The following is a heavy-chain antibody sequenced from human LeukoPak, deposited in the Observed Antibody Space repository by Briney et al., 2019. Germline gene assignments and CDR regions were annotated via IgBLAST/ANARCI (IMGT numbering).Heavy chain of an antibody. CDR2: INPSGGST. V-gene: IGHV1-46*01. J-gene: IGHJ4*02. Sequence: GASVKASYKASGYTFTSYYMHWVRQAPGQGLEWMGIINPSGGSTSYAQKFQGRVTMTRDTSTSTVYMELSSLRSEDTAVYYCARDRSPPNWLEPPRVLDYWGQGTLVTVSS. D-gene: IGHD1-1*01. CDR1: GYTFTSYY. CDR3: ARDRSPPNWLEPPRVLDY.